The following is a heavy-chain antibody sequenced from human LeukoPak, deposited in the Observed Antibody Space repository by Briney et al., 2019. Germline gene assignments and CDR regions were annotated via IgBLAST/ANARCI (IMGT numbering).Heavy chain of an antibody. CDR2: ISSSGSTI. J-gene: IGHJ3*02. Sequence: GGSLRLSCAASGFTFSSYEMNWVRQAPGKGLEWGSYISSSGSTIYYADSVKGRFTISRDSAKNSLYLQMNSLRAEDTAVYYCARDGSSSRHDAFDIWGQGTMVTVSS. CDR3: ARDGSSSRHDAFDI. V-gene: IGHV3-48*03. D-gene: IGHD6-6*01. CDR1: GFTFSSYE.